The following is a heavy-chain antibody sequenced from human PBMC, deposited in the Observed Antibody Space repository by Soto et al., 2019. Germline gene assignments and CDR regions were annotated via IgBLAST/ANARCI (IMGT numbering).Heavy chain of an antibody. J-gene: IGHJ3*02. CDR3: ARAAGGRNAFDI. V-gene: IGHV1-69*08. CDR1: GGGNLRDYR. D-gene: IGHD3-16*01. CDR2: INPELGST. Sequence: SVKVSCKASGGGNLRDYRTTWVRRAPRQRLEWMGWINPELGSTNYSQKFQGRVTITGDTSASTAYMELSSLRSEDTAVYYCARAAGGRNAFDIWGQGTMVTASS.